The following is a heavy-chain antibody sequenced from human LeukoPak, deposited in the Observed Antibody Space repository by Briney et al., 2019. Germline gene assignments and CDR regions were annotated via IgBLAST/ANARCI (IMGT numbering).Heavy chain of an antibody. CDR3: ARGNYGFDY. J-gene: IGHJ4*02. CDR2: IISDGTGT. CDR1: GFTFTDYE. V-gene: IGHV3-74*01. D-gene: IGHD1-7*01. Sequence: QAGGSLRLSCAASGFTFTDYEMYWVRQTPGKGLVWVSRIISDGTGTSYADSVKGRFTISRDNAKNTLYLQMNSLRAEDTAVYYCARGNYGFDYWGQGTLVTVSS.